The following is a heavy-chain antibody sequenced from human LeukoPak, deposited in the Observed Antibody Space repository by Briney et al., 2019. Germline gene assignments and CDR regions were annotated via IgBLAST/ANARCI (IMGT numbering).Heavy chain of an antibody. Sequence: PGGSLRLSCAASGFTFSSYSMNWVRQAPGKGLEWVSSISSSSSYIYYADSVKGRFTVSRDNAKNSLYLQMNSLRAEDTAVYYCASLGRPYGGKGGYWGQGTLVTVSS. J-gene: IGHJ4*02. V-gene: IGHV3-21*01. CDR1: GFTFSSYS. CDR2: ISSSSSYI. D-gene: IGHD4-23*01. CDR3: ASLGRPYGGKGGY.